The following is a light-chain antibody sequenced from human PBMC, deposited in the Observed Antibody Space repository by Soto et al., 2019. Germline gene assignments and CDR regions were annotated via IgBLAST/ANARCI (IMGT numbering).Light chain of an antibody. CDR1: QSVGTW. V-gene: IGKV1-5*01. Sequence: DIQMTQSPSTLSASVGGRVTITCRASQSVGTWVAWYQQKPGKAPKLLIYGASNLESGVPSRFSGSGSGTEFTLTNTTLQPDDFATYFCQHYRRNTWSFGPGTKVDI. J-gene: IGKJ1*01. CDR2: GAS. CDR3: QHYRRNTWS.